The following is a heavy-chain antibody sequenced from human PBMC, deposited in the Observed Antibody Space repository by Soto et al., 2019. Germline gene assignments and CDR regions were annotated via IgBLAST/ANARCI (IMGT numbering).Heavy chain of an antibody. D-gene: IGHD3-3*01. CDR1: GFTFSSYA. J-gene: IGHJ4*02. CDR3: ARGYEWSPDY. V-gene: IGHV3-30-3*01. Sequence: QVQLVESGGGVVQPGRSLRLSCAASGFTFSSYAMHWVRQAPGKGLEWVAVISYDGSNKYYADSVKGRFTISRDNSKNTLYLQMNSLRAEETAVYYCARGYEWSPDYWGQGTLVTVSS. CDR2: ISYDGSNK.